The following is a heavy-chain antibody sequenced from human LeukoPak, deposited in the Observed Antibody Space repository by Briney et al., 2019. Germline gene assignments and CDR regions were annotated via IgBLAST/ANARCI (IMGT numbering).Heavy chain of an antibody. CDR3: AKDAGYDILTGYFAF. CDR1: GFTFSSYG. Sequence: GGSLRLSCAASGFTFSSYGMHWVRQAPGKGLEWVAVISYDGSNKYYADSVKGRFTISRDNSKNTLYLQMNSLRAEDTAVYYCAKDAGYDILTGYFAFWGQGTLVTVSS. V-gene: IGHV3-30*18. J-gene: IGHJ4*02. CDR2: ISYDGSNK. D-gene: IGHD3-9*01.